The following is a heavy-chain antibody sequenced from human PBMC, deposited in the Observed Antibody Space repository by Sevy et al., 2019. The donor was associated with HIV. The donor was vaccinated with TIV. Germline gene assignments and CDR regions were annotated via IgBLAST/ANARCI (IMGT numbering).Heavy chain of an antibody. D-gene: IGHD3-22*01. CDR3: ASDRPLYYDSSGSDSTV. V-gene: IGHV1-2*02. CDR1: GYTFTGYY. CDR2: INPNSGGT. Sequence: ASVKVSCKASGYTFTGYYMHWVRQAPGQGLEWMGWINPNSGGTNYAQKFQGRVTMTRDTSISTAYMELSRLRSDDTAVYYCASDRPLYYDSSGSDSTVWGQGTLVTVSS. J-gene: IGHJ4*02.